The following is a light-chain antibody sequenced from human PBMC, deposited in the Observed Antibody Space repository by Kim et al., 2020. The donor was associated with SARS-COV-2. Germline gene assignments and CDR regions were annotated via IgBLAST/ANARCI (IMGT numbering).Light chain of an antibody. J-gene: IGLJ1*01. CDR2: DVS. V-gene: IGLV2-14*01. CDR3: SSYTSSNV. CDR1: SSDGGGYNY. Sequence: QSALTQPASVSRSPGQSITISCTGTSSDGGGYNYVFWYPQHPGKDPKLMICDVSKRPSEVSYRFSGSKSGNTASLTISGLQAEDEADYYCSSYTSSNVLRTRSDVTVL.